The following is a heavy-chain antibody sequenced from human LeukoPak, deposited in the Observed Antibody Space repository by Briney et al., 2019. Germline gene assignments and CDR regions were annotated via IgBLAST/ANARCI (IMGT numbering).Heavy chain of an antibody. CDR1: GFTFSSYG. D-gene: IGHD6-19*01. CDR2: ISYDGSNK. Sequence: GGSLRLSCAASGFTFSSYGIHWVRQAPGKGLEWVAVISYDGSNKYYADSVKGRFTISRDNSKNTLYLQMNSLRAEDTAVYYCAKTPVAGYFDYWGQGTLVTVSS. V-gene: IGHV3-30*18. CDR3: AKTPVAGYFDY. J-gene: IGHJ4*02.